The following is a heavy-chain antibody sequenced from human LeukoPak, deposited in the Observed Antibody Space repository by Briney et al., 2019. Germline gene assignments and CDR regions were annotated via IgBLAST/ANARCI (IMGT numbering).Heavy chain of an antibody. J-gene: IGHJ5*02. V-gene: IGHV4-61*02. Sequence: SETLSLTCTFTGDSISSGSYYWSWIRQPAEKGLEWIGRIYTSGSTNYNPSLKSRVTISVDTSKNQFSLKLSSVTAADTAVYYCARDRGAMGNWFDPWGQGTLVTVSS. CDR2: IYTSGST. CDR1: GDSISSGSYY. CDR3: ARDRGAMGNWFDP. D-gene: IGHD5-18*01.